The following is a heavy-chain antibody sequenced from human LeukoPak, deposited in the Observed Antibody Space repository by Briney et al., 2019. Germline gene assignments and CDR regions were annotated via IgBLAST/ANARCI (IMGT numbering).Heavy chain of an antibody. CDR1: GGSISSYY. D-gene: IGHD2-2*01. CDR3: ARRYCSSTSCWWDWFDP. Sequence: SETLSLTCTVSGGSISSYYWSWIRQPAGKGLEWIGRIYTSGSTNCNPSLKSRVTMSVDTSKNQFSLKLSSVTAADTAVYYCARRYCSSTSCWWDWFDPWGQGTLVTVSS. V-gene: IGHV4-4*07. J-gene: IGHJ5*02. CDR2: IYTSGST.